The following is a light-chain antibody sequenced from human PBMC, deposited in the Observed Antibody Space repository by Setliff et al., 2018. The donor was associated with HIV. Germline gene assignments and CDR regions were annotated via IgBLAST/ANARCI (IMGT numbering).Light chain of an antibody. Sequence: QSALTQPASVSGSPGQSITISCTGTSSDIGGYNYVSWYQQHPGKAPKLVMYDVKDRPSGVSNRFSGSKSGNTASLTISGLQAEDEADYYCSSRIVSSALHVFGTGTKVTVL. CDR2: DVK. J-gene: IGLJ1*01. CDR1: SSDIGGYNY. CDR3: SSRIVSSALHV. V-gene: IGLV2-14*03.